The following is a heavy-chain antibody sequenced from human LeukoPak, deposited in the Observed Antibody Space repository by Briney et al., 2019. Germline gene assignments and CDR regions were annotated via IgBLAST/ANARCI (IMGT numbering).Heavy chain of an antibody. CDR2: IKRKTDGGAT. CDR3: ATDLLDS. Sequence: GGSLRHSCAASGFTFSNAWMSWVRQAPGKGREWVGRIKRKTDGGATEYSAPVKGRFTFSRDHTKSTLSLQMHSLKTEDTAVYYCATDLLDSWGQGTLVTVSS. J-gene: IGHJ4*02. V-gene: IGHV3-15*01. CDR1: GFTFSNAW.